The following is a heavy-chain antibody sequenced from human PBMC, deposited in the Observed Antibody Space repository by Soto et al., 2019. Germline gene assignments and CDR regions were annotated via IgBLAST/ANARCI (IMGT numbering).Heavy chain of an antibody. CDR1: GGSISSGDYY. CDR2: IYYSGST. J-gene: IGHJ3*02. V-gene: IGHV4-30-4*01. D-gene: IGHD3-22*01. CDR3: ARVYYYDSSGYYRKDDAFDI. Sequence: SETLSLTCTVSGGSISSGDYYWSWIRQPPGKGLEWIGYIYYSGSTYYNPSPKSRVTISVDTSKNQFSLKLSSVTAADTAVYYCARVYYYDSSGYYRKDDAFDIWGQGTMVTVS.